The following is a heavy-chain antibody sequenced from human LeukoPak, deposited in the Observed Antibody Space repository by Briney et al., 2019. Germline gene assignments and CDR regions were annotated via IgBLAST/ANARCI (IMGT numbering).Heavy chain of an antibody. Sequence: PGASLRLSCAASGFTFSSYAMSWVRQAPGKGLEWVSAISGSGGSTYYADSVKGRFTISRDNSKNTLYLQMNSLRPEDTAVYYCARDEAAIAARTVYFDYWGQGTLVTVSS. V-gene: IGHV3-23*01. CDR3: ARDEAAIAARTVYFDY. CDR2: ISGSGGST. J-gene: IGHJ4*02. D-gene: IGHD6-6*01. CDR1: GFTFSSYA.